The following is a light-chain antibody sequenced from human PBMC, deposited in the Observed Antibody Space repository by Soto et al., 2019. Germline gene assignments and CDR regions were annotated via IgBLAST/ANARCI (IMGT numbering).Light chain of an antibody. J-gene: IGKJ2*01. CDR1: QTTNNY. Sequence: DIQMTQSPSTLSGSVGDRVTITCRASQTTNNYLNWYQLKPGKXPKXXIYAASTLQTGVPSRFTGSGSGTDFTITIISLQPEDYETYFCQQSYSMPYAFGPGTKVDIK. CDR3: QQSYSMPYA. V-gene: IGKV1-39*01. CDR2: AAS.